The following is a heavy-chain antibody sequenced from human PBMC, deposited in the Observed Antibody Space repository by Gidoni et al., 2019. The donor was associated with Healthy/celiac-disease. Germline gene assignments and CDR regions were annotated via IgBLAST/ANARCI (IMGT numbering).Heavy chain of an antibody. J-gene: IGHJ2*01. V-gene: IGHV1-69*01. CDR2: IIPIFGTA. D-gene: IGHD2-21*01. Sequence: QVQLVQSGAEVKKPGSSVKVSCKASGGTFSCYAISWVRQAPGQGLEWMGGIIPIFGTANYAQKFQGRVTITADESTSTAYMELSSLRSEDTAVYYCARGGLLWGGLARWYFDLWGRGTLVTVSS. CDR1: GGTFSCYA. CDR3: ARGGLLWGGLARWYFDL.